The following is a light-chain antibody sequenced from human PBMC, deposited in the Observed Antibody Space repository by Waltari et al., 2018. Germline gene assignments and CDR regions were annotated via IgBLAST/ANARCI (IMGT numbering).Light chain of an antibody. V-gene: IGLV3-10*01. CDR1: ALTKNY. J-gene: IGLJ3*02. Sequence: SYELTQPPSVSVSPGQTARITCSGDALTKNYAYWYQQKSGQAPVLVSYEDSQRPSGIPERFSGSSSGTMATLTISGAQVEDEADYYCYSTDSSGNHRVFGGGTKLTVL. CDR2: EDS. CDR3: YSTDSSGNHRV.